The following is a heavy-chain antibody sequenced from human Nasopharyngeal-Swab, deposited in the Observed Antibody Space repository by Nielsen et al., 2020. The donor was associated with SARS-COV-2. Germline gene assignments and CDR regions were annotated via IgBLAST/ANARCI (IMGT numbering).Heavy chain of an antibody. J-gene: IGHJ6*04. CDR3: VRLLDV. CDR2: ISHSSSLT. D-gene: IGHD2-15*01. Sequence: WIRQPPGKGLEWVSYISHSSSLTNYADSVKGRFTISRDNAKKTLYLQMNSLRAEDTAVYYCVRLLDVWGKGTTVTVSS. V-gene: IGHV3-11*06.